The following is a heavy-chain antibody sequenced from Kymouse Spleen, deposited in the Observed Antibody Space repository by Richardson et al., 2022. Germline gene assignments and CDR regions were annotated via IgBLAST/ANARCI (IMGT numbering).Heavy chain of an antibody. V-gene: IGHV4-34*01. CDR3: ARGLGLLRTVTTGWFDP. CDR1: GGSFSGYY. CDR2: INHSGST. Sequence: QVQLQQWGAGLLKPSETLSLTCAVYGGSFSGYYWSWIRQPPGKGLEWIGEINHSGSTNYNPSLKSRVTISVDTSKNQFSLKLSSVTAADTAVYYCARGLGLLRTVTTGWFDPWGQGTLVTVSS. D-gene: IGHD4-17*01. J-gene: IGHJ5*02.